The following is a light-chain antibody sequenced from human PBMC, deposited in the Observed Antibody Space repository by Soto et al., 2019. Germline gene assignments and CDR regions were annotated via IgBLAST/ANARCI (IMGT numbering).Light chain of an antibody. Sequence: EIVVTQSPGALSLSPGERATLSCGASRSVRSNSLAWYQQKPGQAPRLLIYGASSRATGVPDRFSGSGSGTDFTLTISRLEPEDFAVYHCQQYDTSPLTFGGGTKVDIK. CDR1: RSVRSNS. V-gene: IGKV3-20*01. CDR3: QQYDTSPLT. J-gene: IGKJ4*01. CDR2: GAS.